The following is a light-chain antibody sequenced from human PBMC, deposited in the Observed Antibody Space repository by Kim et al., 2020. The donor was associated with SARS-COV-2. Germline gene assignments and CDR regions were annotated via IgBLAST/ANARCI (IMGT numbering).Light chain of an antibody. CDR3: GSRDTSGSQRL. J-gene: IGLJ3*02. V-gene: IGLV3-19*01. CDR2: SQN. Sequence: ASGQTVKITCQGVSLRSSYASWYQQKPGQAPILVMFSQNNRPSGIPDRFSGSSSGDTASLTITGARAEDEADYYCGSRDTSGSQRLFGGGTQLTVL. CDR1: SLRSSY.